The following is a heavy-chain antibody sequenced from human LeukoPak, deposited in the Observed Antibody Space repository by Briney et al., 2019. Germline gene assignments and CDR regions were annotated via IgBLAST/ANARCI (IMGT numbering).Heavy chain of an antibody. Sequence: PGGSLRLSCAASGFTFSSYWMSWVRQAPGKGLEWVANIKQDGSEKYYVDSVKGRFTISRDNAKNSLYLQMNSLRAEDTAVYYCARAHDFWSGYWDSYYMDVWGKGTTVTVSS. CDR3: ARAHDFWSGYWDSYYMDV. CDR2: IKQDGSEK. CDR1: GFTFSSYW. D-gene: IGHD3-3*01. V-gene: IGHV3-7*01. J-gene: IGHJ6*03.